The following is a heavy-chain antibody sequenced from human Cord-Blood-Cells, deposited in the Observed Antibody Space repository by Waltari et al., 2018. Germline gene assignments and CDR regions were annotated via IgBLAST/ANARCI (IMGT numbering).Heavy chain of an antibody. J-gene: IGHJ4*02. CDR2: INHSGST. V-gene: IGHV4-34*01. Sequence: QVQLQQWGAGLLKPSETLSLTCAVYGGSFSGYYWSWIRQPPGKGLGWIGEINHSGSTNYNPALKSRVTISVDTSKNQFSLKLSSVTAADTAVYYCARGLHGIAARPEGYYFDYWGQGTLVTVSS. CDR3: ARGLHGIAARPEGYYFDY. D-gene: IGHD6-6*01. CDR1: GGSFSGYY.